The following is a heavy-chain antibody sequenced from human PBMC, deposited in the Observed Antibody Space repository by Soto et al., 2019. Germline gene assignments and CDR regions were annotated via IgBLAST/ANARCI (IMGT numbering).Heavy chain of an antibody. Sequence: QVQLQESGPGLVKPSGTLSLTRAVSGGSISSGTWWSWVRQPPGRGLEWIGEIYHSGSPNYNPSLKSRVTMSVDKSKNLFSLRLSSVTAADSALYYCARRVPAAPNWFDPWGQGTLVTVSS. V-gene: IGHV4-4*02. CDR1: GGSISSGTW. CDR2: IYHSGSP. J-gene: IGHJ5*02. CDR3: ARRVPAAPNWFDP. D-gene: IGHD2-2*01.